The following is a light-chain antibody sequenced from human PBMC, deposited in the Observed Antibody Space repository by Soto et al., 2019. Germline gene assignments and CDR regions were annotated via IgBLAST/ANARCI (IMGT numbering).Light chain of an antibody. CDR3: QQLNSYPLT. V-gene: IGKV1-9*01. CDR2: AAS. Sequence: DIQLTQSPSFLSASVGDRVTITCQASQGISSYLAWYQQKPGKAPKLLIYAASTLQSGVPSRFSGSGSGTEFTLTISSLQSEDFATYYCQQLNSYPLTFGGGTKVDIK. CDR1: QGISSY. J-gene: IGKJ4*01.